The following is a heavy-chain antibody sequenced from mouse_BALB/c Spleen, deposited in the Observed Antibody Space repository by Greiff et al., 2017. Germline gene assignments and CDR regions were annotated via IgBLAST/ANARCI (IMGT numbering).Heavy chain of an antibody. J-gene: IGHJ3*01. CDR1: GYTFTSYW. D-gene: IGHD1-1*01. CDR2: IDPSDSYT. Sequence: QVQLQQPGAELVKPGASVKLSCKASGYTFTSYWMHWVKQRPGQGLEWIGEIDPSDSYTNYNQKFKGKATLTVDKSSSTAYMQLSSLTSEDSAVYYCARGYGSSSGWFAYWGQGTLVTVSA. V-gene: IGHV1-69*02. CDR3: ARGYGSSSGWFAY.